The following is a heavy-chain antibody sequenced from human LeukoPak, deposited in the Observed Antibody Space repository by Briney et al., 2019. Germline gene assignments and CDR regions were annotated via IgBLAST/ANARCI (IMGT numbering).Heavy chain of an antibody. V-gene: IGHV3-30*02. CDR1: GFTFSSYG. CDR3: AKHYDFWSGYYDYFDY. CDR2: IRYDGSNK. D-gene: IGHD3-3*01. Sequence: GGSLRLSRAASGFTFSSYGMHWVRQAPGRGLEWVAFIRYDGSNKYYADSVKGRFTISRDNSKNTLYLQMNSLRAEDTAVYYCAKHYDFWSGYYDYFDYWGQGTLVTVSS. J-gene: IGHJ4*02.